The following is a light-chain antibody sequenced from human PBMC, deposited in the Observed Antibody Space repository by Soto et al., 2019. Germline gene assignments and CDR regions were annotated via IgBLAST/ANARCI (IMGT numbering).Light chain of an antibody. V-gene: IGKV1-39*01. CDR2: APS. CDR3: QQTYSSPRT. CDR1: QSIRRS. Sequence: DIQMTQSPSSLSASVADRVTITCRASQSIRRSINWYQQKPGKAPNLLIYAPSSLQIGVPSRFTGSGSGTDFTLTISNLQPEDFAVYYWQQTYSSPRTFGQGPKVEIK. J-gene: IGKJ1*01.